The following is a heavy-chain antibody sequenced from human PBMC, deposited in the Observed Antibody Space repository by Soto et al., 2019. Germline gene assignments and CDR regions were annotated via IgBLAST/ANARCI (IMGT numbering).Heavy chain of an antibody. V-gene: IGHV3-23*01. CDR1: GFTFSSYA. CDR2: ISGSGGST. Sequence: GGSLRLSCAASGFTFSSYAMSWVRQAPGKGLEWVSAISGSGGSTYYADSVKGRFTISRDNSKNTLYLQMNSLRAEDTAVYYCAKDSRFLEWLQTKAPNWFDPWGQGTLVTVSS. D-gene: IGHD3-3*01. CDR3: AKDSRFLEWLQTKAPNWFDP. J-gene: IGHJ5*02.